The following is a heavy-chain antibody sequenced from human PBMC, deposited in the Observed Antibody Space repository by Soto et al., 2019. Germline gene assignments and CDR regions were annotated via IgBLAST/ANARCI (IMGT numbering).Heavy chain of an antibody. V-gene: IGHV1-69*12. CDR3: ASGIQLWLRRINNGYSG. CDR2: IIPMFGTA. J-gene: IGHJ4*02. D-gene: IGHD5-18*01. CDR1: GGTFSTYA. Sequence: QVQLVQSGAEVKKPESSVKVSCKAPGGTFSTYAISWVRQAPGQGLEWMGGIIPMFGTANYAQRFQDRVTITADEPTNTVSMELSSLRSEDTAVYLCASGIQLWLRRINNGYSGWGKGTLVTVSS.